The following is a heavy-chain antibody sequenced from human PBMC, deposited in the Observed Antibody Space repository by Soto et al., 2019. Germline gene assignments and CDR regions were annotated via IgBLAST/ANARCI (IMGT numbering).Heavy chain of an antibody. J-gene: IGHJ5*02. V-gene: IGHV1-8*01. CDR1: GYTFTSYD. Sequence: ASVKVSCKASGYTFTSYDINWVRQATGQGLEWMGWMNPNSGNTGYAQKFQGRVTMTRNTSISTAYMELSSLRSEDTAVYYCARDLYYDFWSGYHAINWLDPWGQGTMVTVYS. D-gene: IGHD3-3*01. CDR2: MNPNSGNT. CDR3: ARDLYYDFWSGYHAINWLDP.